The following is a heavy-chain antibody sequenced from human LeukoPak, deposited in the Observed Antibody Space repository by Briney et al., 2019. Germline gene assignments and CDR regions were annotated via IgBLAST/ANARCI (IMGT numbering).Heavy chain of an antibody. V-gene: IGHV1-2*02. Sequence: GASVKVSCKASGYTFTGYYMHWVRPAPGQGLEWVVWINPNNGGTNYAQTFQGRVTMTRDTSISTAYMELSRLRFDDTAVYYCARGGSRSSGAFDIWGQGTMVTVSS. CDR3: ARGGSRSSGAFDI. J-gene: IGHJ3*02. D-gene: IGHD6-13*01. CDR1: GYTFTGYY. CDR2: INPNNGGT.